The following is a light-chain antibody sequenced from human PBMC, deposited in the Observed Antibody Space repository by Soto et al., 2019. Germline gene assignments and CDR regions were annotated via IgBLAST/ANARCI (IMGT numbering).Light chain of an antibody. V-gene: IGLV1-44*01. J-gene: IGLJ1*01. CDR2: SNN. CDR3: NSYTSTTTRYV. CDR1: SSNIGRNA. Sequence: QSVLTQPPSASGTPGQRVTISCSGSSSNIGRNAVNWYQQLPGTAPKLLIFSNNERPSGVPDRFSGSKSGTSASLAISGLQSEDEADYYCNSYTSTTTRYVFGTGTKLTVL.